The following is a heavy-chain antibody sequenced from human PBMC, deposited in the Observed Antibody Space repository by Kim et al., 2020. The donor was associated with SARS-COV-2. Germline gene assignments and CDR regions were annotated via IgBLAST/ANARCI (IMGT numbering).Heavy chain of an antibody. CDR3: ATEMATANYYYYYGMDV. Sequence: LKIRVTISVDTSKNQFSLKLSSVTAADTAVYYCATEMATANYYYYYGMDVWGQGTTVTVSS. D-gene: IGHD5-18*01. V-gene: IGHV4-39*02. J-gene: IGHJ6*02.